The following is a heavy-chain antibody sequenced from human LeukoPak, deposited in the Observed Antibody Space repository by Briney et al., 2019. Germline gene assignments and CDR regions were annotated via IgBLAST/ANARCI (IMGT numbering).Heavy chain of an antibody. D-gene: IGHD5-18*01. CDR3: ARGYSYGSDY. CDR1: GFTFSSYE. Sequence: GGFLRLSCAASGFTFSSYEMNWVRQAPGKGLEWVSYISSSGSTIYYADSVKGRFTISRDNAKNSLYLQMNSLRAEDTAVYYCARGYSYGSDYWGQGTLVTVSS. J-gene: IGHJ4*02. V-gene: IGHV3-48*03. CDR2: ISSSGSTI.